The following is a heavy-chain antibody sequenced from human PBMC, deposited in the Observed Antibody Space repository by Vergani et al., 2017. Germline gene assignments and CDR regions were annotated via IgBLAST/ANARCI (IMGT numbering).Heavy chain of an antibody. D-gene: IGHD4-23*01. CDR3: AREGDYTVAFDY. J-gene: IGHJ4*02. CDR2: IIPIFGTA. V-gene: IGHV1-69*13. Sequence: QVQLVQSGAEVKKPGASVKVSCKVSGYTLTELSMHWVRQAPGKGLEWMGGIIPIFGTANYAQKFQGRVTITADKSTSTAYMELSSLRSEDTAVYYCAREGDYTVAFDYWGQGTLVTVSS. CDR1: GYTLTELS.